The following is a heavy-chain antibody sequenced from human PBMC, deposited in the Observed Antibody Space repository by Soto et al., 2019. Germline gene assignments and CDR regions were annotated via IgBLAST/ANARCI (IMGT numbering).Heavy chain of an antibody. J-gene: IGHJ3*02. CDR3: TTDTGYYDSSGYYGLDAFDI. CDR2: IKSKTDGGTT. D-gene: IGHD3-22*01. Sequence: EVQLVESGGGLVKPGGSLRLSCAASGFTFSNAWMNWVRQAPGKGLAWVGRIKSKTDGGTTDYAAPVKGRFTISRDDSKNTLYLQMNSLKTEDTAVYYCTTDTGYYDSSGYYGLDAFDIWGQGTMVTVSS. V-gene: IGHV3-15*07. CDR1: GFTFSNAW.